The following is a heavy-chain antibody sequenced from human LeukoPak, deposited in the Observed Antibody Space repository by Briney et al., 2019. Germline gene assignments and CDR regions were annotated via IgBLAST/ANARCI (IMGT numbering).Heavy chain of an antibody. D-gene: IGHD3-10*01. V-gene: IGHV3-30*18. CDR2: ISYDGSNK. CDR3: AKGYYYGSGSYYGPFDY. Sequence: GRSLRLSCAASGFTFSSYGMHWVRQAPGKGLEWVAVISYDGSNKYYADSMKGRFTISRDNSKNTLYLQMNSLRAEDTAVYYCAKGYYYGSGSYYGPFDYWGQGTLVTVSS. CDR1: GFTFSSYG. J-gene: IGHJ4*02.